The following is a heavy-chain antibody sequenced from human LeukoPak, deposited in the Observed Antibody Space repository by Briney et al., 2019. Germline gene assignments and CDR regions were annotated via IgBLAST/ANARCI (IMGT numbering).Heavy chain of an antibody. V-gene: IGHV3-30*02. CDR3: AKPHFDY. Sequence: GGSLRLSCAASGFTFSSYEMNWVRQAPGKGLDWLAFIRYDGSNKYYADSVKGRFTISRDNSKNTLYLQMNSLRAEDTAVYYCAKPHFDYWGQGTLVTVSS. J-gene: IGHJ4*02. CDR1: GFTFSSYE. CDR2: IRYDGSNK.